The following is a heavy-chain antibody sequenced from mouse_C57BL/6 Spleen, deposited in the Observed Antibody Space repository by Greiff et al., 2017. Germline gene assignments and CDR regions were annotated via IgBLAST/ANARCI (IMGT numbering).Heavy chain of an antibody. V-gene: IGHV1-7*01. J-gene: IGHJ3*01. CDR3: AREGGYYGRSCWFAY. CDR1: GYTFTSYW. CDR2: INPSSGYT. Sequence: VKLVESGAELAKPGASVKLSCKASGYTFTSYWMHWVKQRPGQGLEWIGYINPSSGYTKYNQKFKDKDTLTADKSSSTAYMQLSSLTYEDSAVYYCAREGGYYGRSCWFAYWGQGTLITVSA. D-gene: IGHD1-1*01.